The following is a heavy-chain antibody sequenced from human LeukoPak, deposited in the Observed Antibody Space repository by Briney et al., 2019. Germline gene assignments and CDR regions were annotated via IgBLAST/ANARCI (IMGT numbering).Heavy chain of an antibody. CDR1: GFTFSSYG. D-gene: IGHD6-13*01. CDR3: ATAPNYSSSRLPFDY. J-gene: IGHJ4*02. CDR2: ISYDGTKT. V-gene: IGHV3-30*03. Sequence: GGSLRLSCAASGFTFSSYGMHWVRQGPGKGLDWVAVISYDGTKTYYAGSVKGRFTISRDNSKNTLYLQMNGLRAEDTAVYYCATAPNYSSSRLPFDYWGQGALVTVSS.